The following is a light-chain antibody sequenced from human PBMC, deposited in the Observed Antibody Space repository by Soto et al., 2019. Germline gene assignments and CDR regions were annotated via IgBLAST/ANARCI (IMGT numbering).Light chain of an antibody. CDR3: QQFSSYPLT. V-gene: IGKV3-11*01. Sequence: EIVLTQSPATLSLSPGERATLSCRASQSVSSYLAWYQQKPGQAPRLLIYDASNRATGIPARFSGSGSGTDFTLTISGLEPEDFAVYYCQQFSSYPLTFGGGTRLEI. CDR1: QSVSSY. J-gene: IGKJ5*01. CDR2: DAS.